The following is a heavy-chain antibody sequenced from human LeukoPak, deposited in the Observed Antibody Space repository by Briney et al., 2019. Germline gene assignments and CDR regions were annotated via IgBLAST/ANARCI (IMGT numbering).Heavy chain of an antibody. V-gene: IGHV3-30*18. D-gene: IGHD6-13*01. CDR2: ISYDGSYK. J-gene: IGHJ4*02. Sequence: PGGSLRLSCAASEFTFSTYGMLWVRQAPGQGLEWVAVISYDGSYKFYADSVKGRFTISRDNSKSTLYLQMNSLRAEDTAVYYCAKDRYSGLNKIDYWGQGTLVTVSS. CDR3: AKDRYSGLNKIDY. CDR1: EFTFSTYG.